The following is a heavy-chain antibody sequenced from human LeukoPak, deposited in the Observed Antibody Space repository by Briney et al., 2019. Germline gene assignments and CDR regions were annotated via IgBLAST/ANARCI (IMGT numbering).Heavy chain of an antibody. J-gene: IGHJ4*02. CDR2: IWYDGSNK. CDR1: GFTFSSYG. Sequence: GGSLRLSCAASGFTFSSYGMHWVRQAPGKGLEWVAVIWYDGSNKYYADSVKGRFTVSRDNSKNTLYLQMNSLRAEDTAVYYCARAYYDFWSGYYGLDYWGQGTLVTVSS. CDR3: ARAYYDFWSGYYGLDY. V-gene: IGHV3-33*08. D-gene: IGHD3-3*01.